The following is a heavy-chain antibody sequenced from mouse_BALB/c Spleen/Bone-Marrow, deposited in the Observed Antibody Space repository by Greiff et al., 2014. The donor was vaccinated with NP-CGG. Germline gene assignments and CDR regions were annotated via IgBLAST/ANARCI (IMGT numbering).Heavy chain of an antibody. CDR2: IDPANGNT. Sequence: VQLQQPGAELVEPGASVKLSCTASGFNIKDSYIHWVKRRPEQGLEWIGRIDPANGNTNYDPKFQGKATITADTSSNTAYLHLNSLTSEDTAVYYCARSPGKVNYWGQGTLVTVSA. D-gene: IGHD1-3*01. J-gene: IGHJ3*01. CDR3: ARSPGKVNY. V-gene: IGHV14-3*02. CDR1: GFNIKDSY.